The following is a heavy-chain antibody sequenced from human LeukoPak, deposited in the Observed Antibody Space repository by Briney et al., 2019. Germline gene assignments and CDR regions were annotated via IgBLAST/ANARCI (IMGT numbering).Heavy chain of an antibody. Sequence: ASVKVSCKASGYTFTGYYMHWVRQAPGQGLEWMGWINPNSGGTNYAQKFQGRVTMTRDTSISTAYMELSRLRSDDTAVYYCARVDFRYQLPFDYWGQGTLVTVSS. CDR1: GYTFTGYY. D-gene: IGHD2-2*01. V-gene: IGHV1-2*02. CDR2: INPNSGGT. J-gene: IGHJ4*02. CDR3: ARVDFRYQLPFDY.